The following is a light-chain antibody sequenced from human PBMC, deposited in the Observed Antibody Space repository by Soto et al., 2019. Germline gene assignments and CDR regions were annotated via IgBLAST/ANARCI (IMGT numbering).Light chain of an antibody. CDR3: CSYAGSFSLYV. CDR1: SSDVGGSHY. J-gene: IGLJ1*01. V-gene: IGLV2-11*01. CDR2: DVT. Sequence: QSALTQPRSVSGSPGQSVTISCTGTSSDVGGSHYVSWYQQHPGKAPKLMIYDVTRRPSGVPDRFSGSKSGNTASLTISGLQAEDEADYYCCSYAGSFSLYVFGTGTKLTVL.